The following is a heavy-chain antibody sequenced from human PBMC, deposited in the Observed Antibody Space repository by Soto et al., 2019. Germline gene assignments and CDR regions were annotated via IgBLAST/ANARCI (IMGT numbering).Heavy chain of an antibody. J-gene: IGHJ4*02. CDR2: ISYDGTNK. D-gene: IGHD6-19*01. CDR1: GFTFTTYG. V-gene: IGHV3-30*03. CDR3: ARGTPYTTGWYYLDF. Sequence: LRLSCAASGFTFTTYGMHWVRQAPGKGLEWVAVISYDGTNKFYEDSVDGRFTISRDNSKNTLFLQMNSLRPEDTAVYYCARGTPYTTGWYYLDFWGQGTLVTVSS.